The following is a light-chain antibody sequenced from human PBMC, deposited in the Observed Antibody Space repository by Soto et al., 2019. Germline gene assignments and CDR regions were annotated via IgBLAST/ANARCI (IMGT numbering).Light chain of an antibody. CDR1: QSLAHSDGNTY. J-gene: IGKJ1*01. CDR3: VEATLLPHA. Sequence: IELTQTTLSSLVTLGQPASISCKSSQSLAHSDGNTYLNWLQQRPGQPPRLLIYKTSNRFPGVPDRFSGSGTGTDFTLKISRVEAEDVGVYYCVEATLLPHAFGQGTKVEIK. CDR2: KTS. V-gene: IGKV2-24*01.